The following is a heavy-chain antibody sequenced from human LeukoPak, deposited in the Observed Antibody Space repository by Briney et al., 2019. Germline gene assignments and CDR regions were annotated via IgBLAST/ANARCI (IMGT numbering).Heavy chain of an antibody. D-gene: IGHD6-19*01. CDR2: IRYDGSNK. V-gene: IGHV3-30*02. CDR3: AKDQAGTGGY. J-gene: IGHJ4*02. Sequence: PGGSLRLSCAASGFAFSSYAMTWVRQAPGKGLEWVAFIRYDGSNKYYADSVKGRFAISRDNSKNTLYLQMNSLRAEDTAVYYCAKDQAGTGGYWGQGTLVTVSS. CDR1: GFAFSSYA.